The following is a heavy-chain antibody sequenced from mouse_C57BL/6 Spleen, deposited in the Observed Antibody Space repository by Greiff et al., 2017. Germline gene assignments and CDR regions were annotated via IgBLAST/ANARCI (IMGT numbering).Heavy chain of an antibody. V-gene: IGHV1-59*01. CDR1: GYTFTSYW. CDR2: LGPSDSYT. D-gene: IGHD2-5*01. J-gene: IGHJ2*01. Sequence: QVQLQQPGAELVRPGTSVKLSCKASGYTFTSYWMHWVQQRPGQGLEWIGVLGPSDSYTNYNQKFKGKATLTVDTSSSTAYMQLSSMTSEDSAVYYCAKVRGDYWGQGTTLTVSS. CDR3: AKVRGDY.